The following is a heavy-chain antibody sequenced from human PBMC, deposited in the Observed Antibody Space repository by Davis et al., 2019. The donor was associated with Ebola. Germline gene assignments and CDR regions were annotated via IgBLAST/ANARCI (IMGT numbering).Heavy chain of an antibody. CDR2: ISSSGSTI. CDR1: GFTFSDYY. CDR3: ARAYIGSVDY. V-gene: IGHV3-11*01. J-gene: IGHJ4*02. D-gene: IGHD1-26*01. Sequence: GESLKISCAASGFTFSDYYMSWIRQAPGKGLEWVSYISSSGSTIYYADSVKGRFTISRDNAKNSLYLQMNSLRADDTAVYYCARAYIGSVDYWGQGTLVTVSS.